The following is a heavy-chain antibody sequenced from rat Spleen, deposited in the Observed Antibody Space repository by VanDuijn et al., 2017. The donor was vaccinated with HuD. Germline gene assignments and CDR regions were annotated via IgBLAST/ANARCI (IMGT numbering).Heavy chain of an antibody. J-gene: IGHJ2*01. CDR2: IWTGGST. D-gene: IGHD1-12*02. Sequence: QVQLKESGPGLVQPSQTLSLTCTVAGFSLTSYNVHWVRQPPGKSLVWMGTIWTGGSTAYNSLLKSRLSISRDTSKSQVFLKMSSLQAEDTATYYCAREWSEYWGQGVMVTVSS. CDR3: AREWSEY. CDR1: GFSLTSYN. V-gene: IGHV2-41*01.